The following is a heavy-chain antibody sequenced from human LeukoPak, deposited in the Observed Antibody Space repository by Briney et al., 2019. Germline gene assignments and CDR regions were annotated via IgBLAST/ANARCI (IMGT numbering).Heavy chain of an antibody. CDR3: ARDHTLYYYDSSGYYPDY. V-gene: IGHV3-33*01. J-gene: IGHJ4*02. D-gene: IGHD3-22*01. Sequence: PGGSLRLYCAASGFTFSSYGMHWVRQAPGKGLEWVAVIWYDGSNKYYADSVKGRFTISRDNSKNTLYLQMNSLRAADTAVYYCARDHTLYYYDSSGYYPDYWGQGTLVTVSS. CDR1: GFTFSSYG. CDR2: IWYDGSNK.